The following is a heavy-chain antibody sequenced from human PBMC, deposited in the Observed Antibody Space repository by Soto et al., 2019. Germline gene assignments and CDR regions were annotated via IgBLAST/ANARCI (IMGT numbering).Heavy chain of an antibody. J-gene: IGHJ4*02. CDR1: GFTVSSYA. Sequence: GGSLRLSCAASGFTVSSYAMSWVRQAPGKGLEWVSNISSSSSTIYYADSVKGRFTISRDNAKNSLYLQMNSLRAEDTAVYYCARANYYGSPGDFDYWGQGTLVTVSS. CDR3: ARANYYGSPGDFDY. CDR2: ISSSSSTI. D-gene: IGHD3-10*01. V-gene: IGHV3-48*01.